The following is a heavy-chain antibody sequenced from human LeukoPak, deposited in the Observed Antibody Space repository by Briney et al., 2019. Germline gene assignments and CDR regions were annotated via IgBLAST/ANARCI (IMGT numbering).Heavy chain of an antibody. D-gene: IGHD4-17*01. CDR2: INAGNGNT. V-gene: IGHV1-3*03. CDR1: GYTFTSYA. J-gene: IGHJ4*02. CDR3: AKVAARYGDSYFDY. Sequence: ASVKVSCKASGYTFTSYAMHWVRQAPGQRLEWMGWINAGNGNTKYSQEFQDGVAITRDTSASTAYMELSSLRSEDMAVYYCAKVAARYGDSYFDYWGQGTLVTVSS.